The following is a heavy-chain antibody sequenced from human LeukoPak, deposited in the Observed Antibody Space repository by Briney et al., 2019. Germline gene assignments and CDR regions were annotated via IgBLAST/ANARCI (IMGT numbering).Heavy chain of an antibody. CDR2: INAGNGNT. CDR3: ARGVHDYGDFKFDY. Sequence: ASVKVSCKASGYTFTSYAMHWVRQAPGQRLEWMGWINAGNGNTKYSQKFQGRVTITRDTSASTAYMGLSSLRSEDTAVYYCARGVHDYGDFKFDYWGQGTLVTVSS. CDR1: GYTFTSYA. V-gene: IGHV1-3*01. D-gene: IGHD4-17*01. J-gene: IGHJ4*02.